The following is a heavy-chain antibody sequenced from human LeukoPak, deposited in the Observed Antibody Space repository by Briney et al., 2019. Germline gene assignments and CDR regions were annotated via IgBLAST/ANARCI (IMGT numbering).Heavy chain of an antibody. Sequence: GESLKISCKGLGYSFSNYWIAWVRQMPGKGLEWMGIIYPGDSDTRYSPSFHGQVTISADKSINTAYLQWSSLKASDTAMYYCARRAEAAEFFQIWGQGTLVTVSS. CDR2: IYPGDSDT. V-gene: IGHV5-51*01. CDR1: GYSFSNYW. CDR3: ARRAEAAEFFQI. J-gene: IGHJ1*01.